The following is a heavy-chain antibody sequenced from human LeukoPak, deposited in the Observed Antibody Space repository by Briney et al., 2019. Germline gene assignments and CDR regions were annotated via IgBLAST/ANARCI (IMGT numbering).Heavy chain of an antibody. CDR2: FFYRGST. J-gene: IGHJ5*02. CDR3: GRDPGGTNVA. CDR1: GDSIISSRYY. V-gene: IGHV4-39*07. Sequence: SETLSLTCTVSGDSIISSRYYWGWIRQPHPGMGLEWVGSFFYRGSTFYNPSLKSRAIISVDTSKNEFSLNLRSVTAADTAVYYCGRDPGGTNVAWGQGTLVIVSS.